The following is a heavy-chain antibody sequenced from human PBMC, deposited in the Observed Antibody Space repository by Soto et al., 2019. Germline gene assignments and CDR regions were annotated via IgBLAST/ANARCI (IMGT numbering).Heavy chain of an antibody. CDR2: IIPILGIA. Sequence: QVQLVQSGAEVKKPGSSVKVSCKASGGTFSSYTISWVRQAPGQGLEWMGRIIPILGIANYAQKFQGRVTITADKSTSTAYMKLSSLRSEDTAVYYCARAVAAAGTAAAFDIWGQGTMVTVSS. CDR1: GGTFSSYT. D-gene: IGHD6-13*01. CDR3: ARAVAAAGTAAAFDI. J-gene: IGHJ3*02. V-gene: IGHV1-69*02.